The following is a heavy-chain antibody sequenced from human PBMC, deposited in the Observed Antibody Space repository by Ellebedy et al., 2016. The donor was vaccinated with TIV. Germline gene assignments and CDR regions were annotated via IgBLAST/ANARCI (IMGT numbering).Heavy chain of an antibody. CDR3: ARDSKKGWAFDI. V-gene: IGHV4-39*07. J-gene: IGHJ3*02. CDR1: GSTISSSSYY. Sequence: SETLSLTCSVSGSTISSSSYYWGWIRQPPGKGLEWIGSIYNSGSTYYNPSLKSRVTLSVDSFKNQFSLKLDSVTAADTAVYYCARDSKKGWAFDIWGQGTMVTVSS. CDR2: IYNSGST.